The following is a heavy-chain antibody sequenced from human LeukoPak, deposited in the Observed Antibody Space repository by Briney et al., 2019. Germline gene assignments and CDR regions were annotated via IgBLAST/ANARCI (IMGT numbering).Heavy chain of an antibody. CDR1: GYIFTSYG. D-gene: IGHD1-26*01. J-gene: IGHJ4*02. V-gene: IGHV1-18*01. CDR3: ARDQFPNGSDY. CDR2: ISGYNGHT. Sequence: ASVKVSCKASGYIFTSYGISWMRQAPGQGLEWMGWISGYNGHTKYAQKVQARVTMTTDTSTSTAYMELRSLRSDDTAVYYCARDQFPNGSDYWGQGTLVTVSS.